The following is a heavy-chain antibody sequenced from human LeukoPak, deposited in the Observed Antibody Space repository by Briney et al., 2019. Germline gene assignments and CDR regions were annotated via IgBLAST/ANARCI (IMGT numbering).Heavy chain of an antibody. D-gene: IGHD3-10*02. CDR3: ARVDYYVYYFDY. V-gene: IGHV4-59*01. CDR2: IYYSGST. Sequence: LETLSLTCTVSGGSMRSYYWNWIRQPPGKGLEWIGYIYYSGSTNYNPSLKSRVTISVDTSKNQFSLKLSSVTAADTAVYYCARVDYYVYYFDYWGQGTLVTVSS. J-gene: IGHJ4*02. CDR1: GGSMRSYY.